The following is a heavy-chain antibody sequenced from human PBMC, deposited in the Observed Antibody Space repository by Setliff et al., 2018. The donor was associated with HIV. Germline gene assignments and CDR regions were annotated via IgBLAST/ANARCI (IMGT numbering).Heavy chain of an antibody. D-gene: IGHD6-19*01. J-gene: IGHJ4*02. Sequence: PSETLSLTCTVSGYSISSGYYWGWVRQPPGKGLEWIGSIYYSGSTYYNPSLKSRVTISVDTSKNQFSLKLSSVTAADTAVYYCARVAVGNYFDYWGQGTLVTVSS. CDR3: ARVAVGNYFDY. CDR1: GYSISSGYY. V-gene: IGHV4-38-2*02. CDR2: IYYSGST.